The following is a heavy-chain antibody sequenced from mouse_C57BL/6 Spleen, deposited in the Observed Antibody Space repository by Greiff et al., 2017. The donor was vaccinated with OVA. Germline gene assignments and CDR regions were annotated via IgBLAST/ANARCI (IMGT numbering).Heavy chain of an antibody. Sequence: DVKLVESGPGLVKPSQSLSLTCSVTGYSITSGYYWNWIRQFPGNKLEWMGYISYDGSNNYNPSLKNRISITRDTSKNQFFLKLNSVTTEDTATYYCARDLDYDYDWGQGTLVTVSA. J-gene: IGHJ3*01. CDR2: ISYDGSN. CDR3: ARDLDYDYD. V-gene: IGHV3-6*01. D-gene: IGHD2-4*01. CDR1: GYSITSGYY.